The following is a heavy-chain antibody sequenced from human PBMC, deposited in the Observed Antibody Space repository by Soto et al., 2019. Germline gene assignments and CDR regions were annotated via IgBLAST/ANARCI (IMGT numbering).Heavy chain of an antibody. V-gene: IGHV3-21*01. Sequence: EVQLVESGGGLVKPGGSLRLSCAASGFTFSSYSMNWVRQAPGKGLEWVSSISSSSSYIYYADSVKGRFTISRDNAKNSLYLQMNSLRAEDTAVYYCARSPPGQWLVRSPYYFDYWGQGTLVTVSS. CDR1: GFTFSSYS. CDR2: ISSSSSYI. J-gene: IGHJ4*02. CDR3: ARSPPGQWLVRSPYYFDY. D-gene: IGHD6-19*01.